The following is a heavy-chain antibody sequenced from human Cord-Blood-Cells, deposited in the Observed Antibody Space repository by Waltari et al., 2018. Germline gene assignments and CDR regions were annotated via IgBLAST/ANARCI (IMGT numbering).Heavy chain of an antibody. CDR3: ARDLYSSSWEADY. D-gene: IGHD6-13*01. CDR1: GYTFTGYY. CDR2: INPNSGGT. Sequence: QVQLVQSGAEVKKPGASVKVSCKASGYTFTGYYMHWVRQAPGQGLKWMGWINPNSGGTNYAKKFQGRVTMTRDTSISTAYMELSRLRSDDTAVYYCARDLYSSSWEADYWGQGTLVTVSS. J-gene: IGHJ4*02. V-gene: IGHV1-2*02.